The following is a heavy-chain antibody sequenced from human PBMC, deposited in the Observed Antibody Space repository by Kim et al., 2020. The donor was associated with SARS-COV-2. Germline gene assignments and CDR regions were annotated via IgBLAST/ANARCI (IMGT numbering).Heavy chain of an antibody. CDR3: ARASADSYYFDY. CDR2: ISSSSSYI. V-gene: IGHV3-21*01. D-gene: IGHD2-2*01. CDR1: GFTFSSYS. J-gene: IGHJ4*02. Sequence: GGSLRLSCAASGFTFSSYSMNWVRQAPGKGLEWVSSISSSSSYIYYADSVKGRFTISRDNAKNSLYLQMNSLRAEDTAVYYCARASADSYYFDYWGQGTLVTVSS.